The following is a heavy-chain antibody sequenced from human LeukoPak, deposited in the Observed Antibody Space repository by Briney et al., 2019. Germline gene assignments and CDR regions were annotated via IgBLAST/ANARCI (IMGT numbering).Heavy chain of an antibody. CDR2: INPNSGGT. V-gene: IGHV1-2*02. Sequence: ASVKVSCKASGYTFTGYYMHWVRQAPGQGLEWTGWINPNSGGTNYAQKFQGRVTMTRDTSISTAYMELSRLRSDDTAVYYCASWSGSYPDYYYGMDVWGQGTTVTVSS. CDR1: GYTFTGYY. CDR3: ASWSGSYPDYYYGMDV. J-gene: IGHJ6*02. D-gene: IGHD1-26*01.